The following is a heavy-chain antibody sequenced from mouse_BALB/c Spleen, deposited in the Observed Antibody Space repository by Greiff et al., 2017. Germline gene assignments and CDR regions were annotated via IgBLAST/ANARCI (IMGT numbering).Heavy chain of an antibody. Sequence: QVQLKESGAELVRPGTSVKVSCKASGYAFTNYLIEWVKQRPGQGLEWIGVINPGSGGTNYNEKFKGKATLTADKSSSTAYMQLSSLTSDDSAVYFCARWDGTPDYWGQGTTLTVSS. D-gene: IGHD4-1*01. CDR3: ARWDGTPDY. CDR2: INPGSGGT. J-gene: IGHJ2*01. CDR1: GYAFTNYL. V-gene: IGHV1-54*01.